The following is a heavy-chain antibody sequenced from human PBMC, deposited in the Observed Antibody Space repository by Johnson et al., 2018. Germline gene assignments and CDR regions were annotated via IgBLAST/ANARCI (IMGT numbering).Heavy chain of an antibody. Sequence: QVQLVESGGGVVQSGRSLRLSCAASGFTFSSYGMHWVRQAPGKGLEWVAVISYDGSNKYHGDSVKGRFSISRDNSKKTLYLQMNSLRAEETAVYYGSKDKIDVRTGGWAVYKDVWGKGTTVTVSS. CDR1: GFTFSSYG. D-gene: IGHD2-8*02. V-gene: IGHV3-30*18. CDR3: SKDKIDVRTGGWAVYKDV. CDR2: ISYDGSNK. J-gene: IGHJ6*03.